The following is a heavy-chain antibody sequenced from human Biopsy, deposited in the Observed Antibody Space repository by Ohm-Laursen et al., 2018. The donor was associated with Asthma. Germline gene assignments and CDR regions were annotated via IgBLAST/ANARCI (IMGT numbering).Heavy chain of an antibody. V-gene: IGHV4-39*01. D-gene: IGHD2-2*01. CDR2: MYYGETT. CDR1: GGYMRSGNYY. J-gene: IGHJ4*02. Sequence: SETLSLTCGLSSGSGGYMRSGNYYWGWIRQPPGKGLEWIGSMYYGETTYYSPSLKSRVTISVDTSKNQFSLILSSVTAADTAVYYCARHDHRWDTYADFWGQGTLVTVSS. CDR3: ARHDHRWDTYADF.